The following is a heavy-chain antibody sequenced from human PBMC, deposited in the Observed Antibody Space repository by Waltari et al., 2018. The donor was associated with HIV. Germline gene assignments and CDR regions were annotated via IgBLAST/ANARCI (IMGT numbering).Heavy chain of an antibody. CDR2: IYSGGST. D-gene: IGHD6-13*01. CDR1: GFTVSSNY. V-gene: IGHV3-66*01. Sequence: EVQLVESGGGLVQPGGSLRLSCAASGFTVSSNYMSWVRQAPGKGLEWVSVIYSGGSTHYADSVKGRFIISRDNSKNTLYLQMNSLRVEDTAVYYCASPAGIAATGEGTWGQGTLVTVSS. J-gene: IGHJ5*02. CDR3: ASPAGIAATGEGT.